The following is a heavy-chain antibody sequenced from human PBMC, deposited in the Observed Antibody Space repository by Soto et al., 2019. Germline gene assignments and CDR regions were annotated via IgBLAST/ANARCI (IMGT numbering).Heavy chain of an antibody. Sequence: SETLSLTCTVSGGSISSGGYYWSWIRQHPGKGLEWIGYIYHSGSTNYNPSLKSRVTISVDTSKNQFSLKLSSVTAADTAVYYCARGGGAISSSWYNWFDPWGQGTLVTVSS. V-gene: IGHV4-31*03. CDR3: ARGGGAISSSWYNWFDP. D-gene: IGHD6-13*01. CDR1: GGSISSGGYY. J-gene: IGHJ5*02. CDR2: IYHSGST.